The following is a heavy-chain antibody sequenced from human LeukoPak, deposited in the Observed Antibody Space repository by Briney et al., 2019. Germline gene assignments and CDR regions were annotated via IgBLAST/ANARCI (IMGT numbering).Heavy chain of an antibody. D-gene: IGHD5-18*01. Sequence: PGGSLRLSCAASVFPVSSIYMSWVRQAPGKGREWVANKKQGGSEKYYVDSVRGRFTISRDNAKNSLYLQMNSLRAEDTAVSYCARDIQLWPDGLRSLYFDFWGQGTLITVSS. V-gene: IGHV3-7*01. CDR3: ARDIQLWPDGLRSLYFDF. CDR1: VFPVSSIY. J-gene: IGHJ4*02. CDR2: KKQGGSEK.